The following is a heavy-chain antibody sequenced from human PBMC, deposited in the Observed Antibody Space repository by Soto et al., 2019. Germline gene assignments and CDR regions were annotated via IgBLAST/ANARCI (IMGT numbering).Heavy chain of an antibody. V-gene: IGHV4-59*01. Sequence: LSLTCSVSGASISSYYWTWIRQPPGGGLEWIGYMHHTQGTNDNPSLRGRVHMSIDTSMNQFSLRLTSVTAADTAVYYCARVPFVGYFDWLDPWGHGTLATVSS. J-gene: IGHJ5*02. CDR2: MHHTQGT. CDR3: ARVPFVGYFDWLDP. CDR1: GASISSYY. D-gene: IGHD3-9*01.